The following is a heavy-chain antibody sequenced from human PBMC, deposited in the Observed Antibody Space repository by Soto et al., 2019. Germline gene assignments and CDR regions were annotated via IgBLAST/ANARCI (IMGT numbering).Heavy chain of an antibody. D-gene: IGHD1-1*01. J-gene: IGHJ5*02. Sequence: ASVKVSCKASGYVFPSYYIHWVRQAPGQGLEWMGWITPNIGGTNYAQKFQGRVSMTRDTSISTAYLELSGLTSDDTAIYHCARANWNFLEESDLLDPSGQGTLDTLSS. CDR1: GYVFPSYY. CDR3: ARANWNFLEESDLLDP. CDR2: ITPNIGGT. V-gene: IGHV1-2*02.